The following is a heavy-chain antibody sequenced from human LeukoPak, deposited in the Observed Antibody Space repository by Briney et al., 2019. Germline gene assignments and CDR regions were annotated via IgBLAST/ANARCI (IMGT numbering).Heavy chain of an antibody. Sequence: PSETLSLTCAVYGGSFSGYYWSWICQPPGKGLEWIGEINHSGSTNYNPSLKSRVTISVDTSKNQFSLKLSSVTAADTAVYYCARDPRITIFGVALEGGWFDPWGQGTLVTVSS. D-gene: IGHD3-3*01. CDR2: INHSGST. CDR3: ARDPRITIFGVALEGGWFDP. V-gene: IGHV4-34*01. CDR1: GGSFSGYY. J-gene: IGHJ5*02.